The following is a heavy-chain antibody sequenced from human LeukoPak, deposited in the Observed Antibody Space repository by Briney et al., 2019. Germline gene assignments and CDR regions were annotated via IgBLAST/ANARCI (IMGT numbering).Heavy chain of an antibody. V-gene: IGHV4-39*07. J-gene: IGHJ4*02. CDR3: ARGPAYYFDY. CDR1: GGSISSSSYY. Sequence: SETLSLTCTVSGGSISSSSYYWGWIRQPPGKGLEWIGSIYCSGSTYYNPSLKSRVTISVDTSKNQFSLKLSSVTAADTAVYYCARGPAYYFDYWGQGTLVTVSS. CDR2: IYCSGST.